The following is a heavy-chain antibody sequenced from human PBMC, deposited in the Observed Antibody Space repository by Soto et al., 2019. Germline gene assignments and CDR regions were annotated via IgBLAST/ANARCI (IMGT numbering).Heavy chain of an antibody. V-gene: IGHV1-18*04. CDR2: ISAYNGNT. CDR3: ARIITIFGVRGMDV. Sequence: ASVKVSCKASGYTFTSYGISWVRQAPGQGLEWMGWISAYNGNTNYAQKLQGRVTMTTDTSTSTAYMELRSLRSGDTAVYYCARIITIFGVRGMDVWGQGTTVTVSS. CDR1: GYTFTSYG. J-gene: IGHJ6*02. D-gene: IGHD3-3*01.